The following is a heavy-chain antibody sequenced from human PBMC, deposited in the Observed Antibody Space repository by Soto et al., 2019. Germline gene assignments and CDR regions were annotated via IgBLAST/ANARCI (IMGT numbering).Heavy chain of an antibody. J-gene: IGHJ6*02. CDR1: GYSFSSYE. D-gene: IGHD3-10*01. Sequence: GASLKVPCKASGYSFSSYEISWVRQAPGQGLEWMGWISAYNGNTNYAQKLQGRVTMTTDTSTSTAYMELRSLRSDDTAVYYCARDNGFGESDVWGQGTTVTVSS. CDR2: ISAYNGNT. V-gene: IGHV1-18*01. CDR3: ARDNGFGESDV.